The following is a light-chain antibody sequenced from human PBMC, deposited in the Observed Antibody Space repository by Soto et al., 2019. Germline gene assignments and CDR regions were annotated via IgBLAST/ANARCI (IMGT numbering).Light chain of an antibody. CDR1: NIGSKA. Sequence: NNIGSKAVHWFQHEPGQDPGLVIYSDTNPPSGILERFSGSNPGSTATLPIIRFVAGDEADDSYQVWDGSCGHGVFGGGTKLTVL. CDR3: QVWDGSCGHGV. CDR2: SDT. V-gene: IGLV3-12*02. J-gene: IGLJ2*01.